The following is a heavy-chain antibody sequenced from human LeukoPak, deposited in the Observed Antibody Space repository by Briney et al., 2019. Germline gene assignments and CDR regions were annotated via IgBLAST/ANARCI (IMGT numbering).Heavy chain of an antibody. CDR1: GFTFSNFG. J-gene: IGHJ6*04. D-gene: IGHD3-10*02. V-gene: IGHV3-48*03. CDR2: ISSSGSTI. Sequence: GGSLRLSCAGSGFTFSNFGMSWVRQAPGKGLEWVSYISSSGSTIYYADSVKDRFTISRDNAKNSLYLQMNSLRAEDTAVYYCTGLGITMIGGVWGKGTTVTISS. CDR3: TGLGITMIGGV.